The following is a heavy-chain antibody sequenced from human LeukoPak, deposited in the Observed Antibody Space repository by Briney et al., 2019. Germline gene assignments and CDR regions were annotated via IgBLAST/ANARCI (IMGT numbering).Heavy chain of an antibody. J-gene: IGHJ6*02. CDR1: GFTFSSYA. CDR3: ARTPEDIVVVVAAEYYYGMDV. CDR2: ISYDGSNK. V-gene: IGHV3-30-3*01. D-gene: IGHD2-15*01. Sequence: GRSLRLSCAASGFTFSSYAMHWVRRAPGKGLEWVAVISYDGSNKYYADSVKGRFTISRDNSKNTLYLQMNSLRAEDTAVYYCARTPEDIVVVVAAEYYYGMDVWGQGTTVTVSS.